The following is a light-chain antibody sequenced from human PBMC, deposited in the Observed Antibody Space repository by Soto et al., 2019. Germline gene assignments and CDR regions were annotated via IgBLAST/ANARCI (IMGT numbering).Light chain of an antibody. CDR3: QQYNDHQWT. Sequence: DIQMTQSPSTLSGSVGERVTITCRASQTISSWLAWYQQKPGEAPNLLIYEASRLQSGVTSRFSGSASGREFTLTITNLQPDDVATYYCQQYNDHQWTVGQGTKVEIK. J-gene: IGKJ1*01. V-gene: IGKV1-5*01. CDR1: QTISSW. CDR2: EAS.